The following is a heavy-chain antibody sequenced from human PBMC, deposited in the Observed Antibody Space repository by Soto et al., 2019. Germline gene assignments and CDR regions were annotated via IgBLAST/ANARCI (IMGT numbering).Heavy chain of an antibody. CDR3: ARGVTGGKDYYYYGMDV. J-gene: IGHJ6*02. CDR2: IYYSGST. Sequence: SSETLSLTCTVSGGSISSGGYYWSWIRQHPGKGLEWIGYIYYSGSTYYNPSLKSRVTISVDTPKNQFSLKLSSVTAVDTAVYYCARGVTGGKDYYYYGMDVWGQGTTVTVSS. CDR1: GGSISSGGYY. V-gene: IGHV4-31*03. D-gene: IGHD3-10*01.